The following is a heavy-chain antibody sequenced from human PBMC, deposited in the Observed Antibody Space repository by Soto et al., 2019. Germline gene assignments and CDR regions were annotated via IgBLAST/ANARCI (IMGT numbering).Heavy chain of an antibody. CDR2: ISAYNGNT. V-gene: IGHV1-18*01. CDR3: ARDLVDCSGGSCYSGGYFDL. CDR1: GYTFTSYG. D-gene: IGHD2-15*01. Sequence: QVQLVQSGAEVKKPGASVKVSCKASGYTFTSYGISWVRQAPGQGLEWMGWISAYNGNTNYAQKLQGRVTMTTDTATSTAYMELRSLRSDDTAVYYCARDLVDCSGGSCYSGGYFDLWGRGTLVTVSS. J-gene: IGHJ2*01.